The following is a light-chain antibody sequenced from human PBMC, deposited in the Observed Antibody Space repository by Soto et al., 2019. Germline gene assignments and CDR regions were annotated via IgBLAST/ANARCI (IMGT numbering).Light chain of an antibody. CDR1: SANIGNNF. V-gene: IGLV1-47*02. CDR2: SNN. Sequence: QSGLTPPRSGSGTPGQRVTISCFGRSANIGNNFVCWYQQLPGTAPKLLIYSNNQRPSGVPDRFSGSKSGTSASLAISGLRSEDEGDYYCVSWDDSLSGLVFGTGTKVTVL. J-gene: IGLJ1*01. CDR3: VSWDDSLSGLV.